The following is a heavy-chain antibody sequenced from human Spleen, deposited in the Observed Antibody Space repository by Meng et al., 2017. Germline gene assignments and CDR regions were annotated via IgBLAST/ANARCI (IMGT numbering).Heavy chain of an antibody. Sequence: QITWRESVATLVKPTQTLTLTFSFSGFSLSTSEEAVGWIRQPPGKALEWLALIYWHDEERYSPSLKGRLTITKDTSKNQVVLTMTNMDPVDTGTYYCAHRRGGYFDYWGQGTLVTVSS. D-gene: IGHD3-16*01. CDR2: IYWHDEE. V-gene: IGHV2-5*01. CDR1: GFSLSTSEEA. J-gene: IGHJ4*02. CDR3: AHRRGGYFDY.